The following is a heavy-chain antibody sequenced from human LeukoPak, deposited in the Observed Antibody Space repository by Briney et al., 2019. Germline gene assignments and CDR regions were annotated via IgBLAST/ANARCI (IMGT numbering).Heavy chain of an antibody. V-gene: IGHV1-69*01. CDR1: GGTFSSYA. CDR3: ARRDSSGWSRRIYYYYYMDV. D-gene: IGHD6-19*01. CDR2: IIPIFGTA. Sequence: GSSVKVSCKASGGTFSSYAISWVRQAPGQGLEWMGGIIPIFGTANYAQKFQGRVTITAGESTSTAYMELSSLRSEDTAVYYCARRDSSGWSRRIYYYYYMDVWGKGTTVTVSS. J-gene: IGHJ6*03.